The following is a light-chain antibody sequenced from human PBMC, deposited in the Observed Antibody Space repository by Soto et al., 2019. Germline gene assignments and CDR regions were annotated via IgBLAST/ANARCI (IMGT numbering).Light chain of an antibody. CDR1: SSDVGASKY. CDR2: EVS. V-gene: IGLV2-14*01. CDR3: SSYTSTITVL. Sequence: QSALTQPASVSGSPGQSITISCTGTSSDVGASKYVSWYQQHPGKAPKLMIYEVSNRPSGVSNRFSGSKSGNTASLTISGLLAEDEADYYCSSYTSTITVLFGGGTKVTVL. J-gene: IGLJ2*01.